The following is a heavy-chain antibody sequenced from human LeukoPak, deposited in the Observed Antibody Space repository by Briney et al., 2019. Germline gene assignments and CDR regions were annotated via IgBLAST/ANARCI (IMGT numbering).Heavy chain of an antibody. Sequence: GGSLRLSCAASGFTFSSYSMNWVRQAPGKGLEWVSSISSSSSYIYYADSVKGRFTISRDNAKNSLYLQMNSLRAEDTAVYYCARGVPYEGYSSSWLSPNWFDPWGQGTLVTVSS. V-gene: IGHV3-21*01. CDR2: ISSSSSYI. CDR1: GFTFSSYS. CDR3: ARGVPYEGYSSSWLSPNWFDP. D-gene: IGHD6-13*01. J-gene: IGHJ5*02.